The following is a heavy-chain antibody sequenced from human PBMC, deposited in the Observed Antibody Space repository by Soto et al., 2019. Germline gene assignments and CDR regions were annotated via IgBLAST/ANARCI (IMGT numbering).Heavy chain of an antibody. CDR3: ERDQYDYVWENYRRFDN. CDR1: GGTFSSYA. V-gene: IGHV1-69*01. CDR2: IIPIFGTA. D-gene: IGHD3-16*02. J-gene: IGHJ4*01. Sequence: QVQLVQSGAEVKKPGSSVKVSCKASGGTFSSYAISWVRQAPGQGLEWNGGIIPIFGTANYAQKCQGRVTITADESTRTSYMELSSLRSENTAVYYCERDQYDYVWENYRRFDNRGHGTLVIVS.